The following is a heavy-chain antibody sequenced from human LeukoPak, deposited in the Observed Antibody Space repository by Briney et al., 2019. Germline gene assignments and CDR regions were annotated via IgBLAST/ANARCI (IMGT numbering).Heavy chain of an antibody. CDR2: IHYSGST. V-gene: IGHV4-39*01. CDR1: GGSISDSSYY. J-gene: IGHJ4*02. CDR3: ARGLKTLYDILTGHYKGVAYFDY. D-gene: IGHD3-9*01. Sequence: PSETLSLTCTVSGGSISDSSYYWGWIRQPPGKGLGWIASIHYSGSTYYNRSLKSRVTISVDTSKNQFSMKLTSVTAADTAVYYCARGLKTLYDILTGHYKGVAYFDYWGQGTLVTVSS.